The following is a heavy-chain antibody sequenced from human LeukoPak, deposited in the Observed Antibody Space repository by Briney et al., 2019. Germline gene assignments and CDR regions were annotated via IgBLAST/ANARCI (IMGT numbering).Heavy chain of an antibody. CDR1: GYTFTSYD. V-gene: IGHV1-8*01. Sequence: ASVKVSCKASGYTFTSYDINWVRQATGQGLEWMGWMNPNSGNTGYAQKFQGRVTMTRNTSISTAYMELSRLRSDDTAVYYCARATKRNYYDSSGLGYWGQGTLVTVSS. CDR2: MNPNSGNT. D-gene: IGHD3-22*01. J-gene: IGHJ4*02. CDR3: ARATKRNYYDSSGLGY.